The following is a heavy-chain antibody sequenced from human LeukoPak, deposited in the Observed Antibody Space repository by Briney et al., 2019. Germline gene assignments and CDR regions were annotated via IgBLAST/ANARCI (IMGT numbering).Heavy chain of an antibody. CDR1: GGSITSSSYY. V-gene: IGHV4-39*07. Sequence: KSSETLSLTCIVSGGSITSSSYYWGWIRQPPGKGLQWIGSIYYSGSTYYNPSLKSRVTISVDTSKNQFSLHLNSVTPDDTALYYCARGGLVRGSLNSLTAFDIWGQGTMVTVSS. CDR2: IYYSGST. D-gene: IGHD3-10*01. J-gene: IGHJ3*02. CDR3: ARGGLVRGSLNSLTAFDI.